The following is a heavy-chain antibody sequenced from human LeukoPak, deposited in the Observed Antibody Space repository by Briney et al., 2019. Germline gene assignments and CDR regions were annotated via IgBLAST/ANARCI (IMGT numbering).Heavy chain of an antibody. CDR2: INPNTGGA. V-gene: IGHV1-2*02. CDR1: AYTFTGYH. Sequence: ASVKVSCKASAYTFTGYHIHWVRQAPGQGLEWMGWINPNTGGANYVQKFEGRVTMTRDTSKSTAYMELSGLRSDDTAVYYCASSTLLGYCSSTSCYVSAFDIWGQGTMVTVSS. D-gene: IGHD2-2*01. J-gene: IGHJ3*02. CDR3: ASSTLLGYCSSTSCYVSAFDI.